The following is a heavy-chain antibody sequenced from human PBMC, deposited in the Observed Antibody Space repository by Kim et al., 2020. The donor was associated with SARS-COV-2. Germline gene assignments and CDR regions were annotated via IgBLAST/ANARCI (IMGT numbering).Heavy chain of an antibody. CDR2: IFYNGNT. Sequence: SETLSLTCTVSGDSVITVHYYWSWIRQPPGKGLEWIGYIFYNGNTNYSPSLKSRLTMSVDTSMNQFSLRLSSVTAADTAVYYCAREGYASNANGDFHHWG. V-gene: IGHV4-61*01. D-gene: IGHD4-4*01. CDR1: GDSVITVHYY. CDR3: AREGYASNANGDFHH. J-gene: IGHJ1*01.